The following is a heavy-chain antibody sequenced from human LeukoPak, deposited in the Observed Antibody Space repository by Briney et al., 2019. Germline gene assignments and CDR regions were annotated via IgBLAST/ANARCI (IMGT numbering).Heavy chain of an antibody. V-gene: IGHV1-2*02. CDR3: ARDGEPKVVTPGGYKGFSGD. Sequence: ASVKVSCKASGYTFTGYYMHWVRQAPGQGLEWMGWINPNSGGTNYAQKFQGRVTMTRDTSISTAYMELSRLRSEDTGVYYCARDGEPKVVTPGGYKGFSGDWGQGTLVTVSS. D-gene: IGHD4-23*01. J-gene: IGHJ4*02. CDR2: INPNSGGT. CDR1: GYTFTGYY.